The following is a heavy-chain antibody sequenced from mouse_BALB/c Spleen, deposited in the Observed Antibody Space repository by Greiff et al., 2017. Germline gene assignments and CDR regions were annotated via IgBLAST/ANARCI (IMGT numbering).Heavy chain of an antibody. CDR1: GFTFSSYT. CDR3: ARSYRSYYFDY. Sequence: EVKLMESGGGLVQPGGSLKLSCAASGFTFSSYTMSWVRQTPEKRLEWVAYISNGGGSTYYPDTVKGRFTISRDNAKNTLYLQMSSLKSEDTAMYYCARSYRSYYFDYWGQGTTLTVSS. V-gene: IGHV5-12-2*01. CDR2: ISNGGGST. D-gene: IGHD2-14*01. J-gene: IGHJ2*01.